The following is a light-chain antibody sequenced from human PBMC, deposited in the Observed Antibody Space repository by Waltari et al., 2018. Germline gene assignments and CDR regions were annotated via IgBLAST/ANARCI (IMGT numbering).Light chain of an antibody. CDR2: LNSDGSH. CDR1: SGHSSYA. Sequence: QHELTQSPSASASLGASVKLTCILSSGHSSYAIPCHQQQPQKGPRYLMKLNSDGSHNKGDGIPDRFSGSSSGAERYLTISSLQSEDETDYYCQTWGTGTHVVFGGGTKLTVL. V-gene: IGLV4-69*01. J-gene: IGLJ2*01. CDR3: QTWGTGTHVV.